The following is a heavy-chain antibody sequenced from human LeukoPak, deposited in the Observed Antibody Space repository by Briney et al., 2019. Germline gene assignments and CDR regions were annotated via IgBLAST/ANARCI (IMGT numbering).Heavy chain of an antibody. V-gene: IGHV1-2*04. CDR1: GYTFTGYY. D-gene: IGHD1-1*01. CDR3: ARDLSLEYSFDY. CDR2: INPNSGGT. Sequence: ASVKVSCKASGYTFTGYYMHWARQAPGQGLEWMGWINPNSGGTNYAQKFQGWVTMTRDTSISTAYMELSRLRSDDTAVYYCARDLSLEYSFDYWGQGTLVTVSS. J-gene: IGHJ4*02.